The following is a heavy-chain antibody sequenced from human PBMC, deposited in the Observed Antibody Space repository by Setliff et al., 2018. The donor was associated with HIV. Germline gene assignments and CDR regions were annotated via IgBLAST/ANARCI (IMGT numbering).Heavy chain of an antibody. CDR1: GYTFSDYY. CDR2: LNPNSGGT. CDR3: ARDGSSTAVAGHVLYA. J-gene: IGHJ5*02. V-gene: IGHV1-2*02. D-gene: IGHD6-19*01. Sequence: ASVKVSCKASGYTFSDYYLHWVRQAPGQGLEGMGWLNPNSGGTNYAQTFQGRVTMTRDTSISTAYMELSRLRSDDTAVYYCARDGSSTAVAGHVLYAWGQGTLVTVSS.